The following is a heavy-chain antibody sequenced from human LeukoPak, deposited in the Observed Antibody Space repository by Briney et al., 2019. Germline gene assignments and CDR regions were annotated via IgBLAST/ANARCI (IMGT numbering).Heavy chain of an antibody. D-gene: IGHD6-19*01. CDR1: GGSFSGYY. CDR2: INHSGNT. V-gene: IGHV4-34*01. CDR3: AREQWLVPKGAFDI. J-gene: IGHJ3*02. Sequence: SETLSLTCAVYGGSFSGYYWSWIRQPPGKGLEWIGEINHSGNTNYNPSLKSRVTISVDTSKNQFSLKLSSVTAADTAVYYCAREQWLVPKGAFDIWGQGTMVTVPS.